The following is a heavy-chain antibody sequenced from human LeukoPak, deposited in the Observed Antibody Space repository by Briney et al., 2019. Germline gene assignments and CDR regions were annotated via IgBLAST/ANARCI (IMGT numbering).Heavy chain of an antibody. CDR3: ARGSSSGWYGMDV. V-gene: IGHV1-2*02. Sequence: ASVKVSCKASGYTFTGYYMHWVRQAPGQRLEWMGWINPNSGGTNYAQKFQGRVTMTRDTSISTAYMELSRLRSDDTAVYYCARGSSSGWYGMDVWGQGTTVTVSS. J-gene: IGHJ6*02. CDR1: GYTFTGYY. D-gene: IGHD6-19*01. CDR2: INPNSGGT.